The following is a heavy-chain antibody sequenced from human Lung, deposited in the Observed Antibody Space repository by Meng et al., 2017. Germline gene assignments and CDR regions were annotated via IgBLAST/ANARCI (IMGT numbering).Heavy chain of an antibody. CDR3: VRRTYSSGWYFDY. CDR2: IYYSGST. V-gene: IGHV4-31*03. Sequence: QVQESGQGLVKPSQTLSLTCTVAGGSISSGGYYWSWIRQHPGKGLEWIGYIYYSGSTYYNPSLKSRVTISVDTSKNQFSLRVTSVTAADRAVYYCVRRTYSSGWYFDYWGQGTLVTVSS. J-gene: IGHJ4*02. D-gene: IGHD6-19*01. CDR1: GGSISSGGYY.